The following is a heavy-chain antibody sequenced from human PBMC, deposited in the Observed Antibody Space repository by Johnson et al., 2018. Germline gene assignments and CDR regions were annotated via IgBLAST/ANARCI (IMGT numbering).Heavy chain of an antibody. CDR1: GFTFSSYA. CDR2: ISGSGGST. D-gene: IGHD3-22*01. CDR3: ARDRRLFPLYYYMDV. J-gene: IGHJ6*03. V-gene: IGHV3-23*04. Sequence: VQLGQSGGGLVQPGGSLRLSCAASGFTFSSYAMSWVRQAPGKGLEWVSAISGSGGSTYYADSVKGRFTISRDNSKNTLSLQMHSLSAEDTAVYYCARDRRLFPLYYYMDVWGKGTTVTVSS.